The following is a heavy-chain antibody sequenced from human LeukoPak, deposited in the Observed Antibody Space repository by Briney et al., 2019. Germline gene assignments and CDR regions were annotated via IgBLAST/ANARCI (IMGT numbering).Heavy chain of an antibody. V-gene: IGHV1-18*01. CDR2: ISAYNGNT. J-gene: IGHJ4*02. CDR1: GYTFTSYG. D-gene: IGHD3-10*01. Sequence: ASVKVSCKASGYTFTSYGISWVRQAPGQGLEWMGWISAYNGNTNYAQKLQGRVTMTTDTSTSTAYMERRSLRSDDTAVYYCARDSGLLLWFGELLSPFDYWGQGTLVTVSS. CDR3: ARDSGLLLWFGELLSPFDY.